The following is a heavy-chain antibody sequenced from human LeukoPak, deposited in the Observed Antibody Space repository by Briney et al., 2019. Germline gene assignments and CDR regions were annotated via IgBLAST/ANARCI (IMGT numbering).Heavy chain of an antibody. Sequence: GESLRISCKGSGYSFTSYWISWVRQMPGKGLEWMVRIDPSDSYTNYSPSFQGHVTISADKSISTAYLQWSSLKASDTAMYYCATSHYGSGSYYSIWGQGTLVTVSS. CDR2: IDPSDSYT. CDR1: GYSFTSYW. J-gene: IGHJ4*02. CDR3: ATSHYGSGSYYSI. V-gene: IGHV5-10-1*01. D-gene: IGHD3-10*01.